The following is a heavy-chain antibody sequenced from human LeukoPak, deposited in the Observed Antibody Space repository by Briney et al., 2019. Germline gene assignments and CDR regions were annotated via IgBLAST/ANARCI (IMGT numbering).Heavy chain of an antibody. CDR3: ARQLYGSDY. CDR2: VNHSGYT. Sequence: PSETLSLTCGVSGVSFSTYYWSWIRQSPEKGLGWIGEVNHSGYTNYNPSLKSRVTISVDTSKNQFSLRLRCVTAADTAVYYCARQLYGSDYWGQGTLVTVSS. J-gene: IGHJ4*02. CDR1: GVSFSTYY. V-gene: IGHV4-34*01. D-gene: IGHD4-17*01.